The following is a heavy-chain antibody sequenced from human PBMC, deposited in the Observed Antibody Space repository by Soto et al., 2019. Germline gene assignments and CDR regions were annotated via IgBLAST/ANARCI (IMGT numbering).Heavy chain of an antibody. CDR3: ATVGDYYDSSGDETRSWFDP. CDR1: VFTFISYG. J-gene: IGHJ5*02. D-gene: IGHD3-22*01. Sequence: HPGWSLRLSCASSVFTFISYGMHWVRQAPGKGLEWVAVISYDGSNKYYADSVKGRFTISRDNSKNTLYLQMNSLRAEDTAVYYCATVGDYYDSSGDETRSWFDPWGQGTLVTVSS. CDR2: ISYDGSNK. V-gene: IGHV3-30*03.